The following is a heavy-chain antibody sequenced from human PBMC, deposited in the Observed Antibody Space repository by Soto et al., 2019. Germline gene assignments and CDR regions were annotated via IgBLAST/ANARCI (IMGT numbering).Heavy chain of an antibody. V-gene: IGHV3-11*05. CDR3: VRSRWLYAIDY. CDR1: GFTFNDDY. CDR2: ISSSLTYV. D-gene: IGHD4-17*01. Sequence: QVQLVESGGGLVKPGGSLRLSCAASGFTFNDDYMGWIRQAPGKGLEWVSFISSSLTYVKYADSVKGRFTISRDNAKDSLSLQMNRLRAEDTAVYYCVRSRWLYAIDYWGHGILVTVSS. J-gene: IGHJ4*01.